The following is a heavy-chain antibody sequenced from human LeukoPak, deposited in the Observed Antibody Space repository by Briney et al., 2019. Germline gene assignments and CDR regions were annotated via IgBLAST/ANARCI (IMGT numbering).Heavy chain of an antibody. CDR3: ARAVGARGALDY. D-gene: IGHD1-26*01. CDR2: IYYSGST. J-gene: IGHJ4*02. CDR1: GGSISNSSYY. Sequence: PSETLSLTCTVSGGSISNSSYYWGWIRQPPGKGLEWIGSIYYSGSTYYNPSLKSRVTISVDTSKNQFSLKLSSVTAADTAVYYCARAVGARGALDYWGQGTLVTVSS. V-gene: IGHV4-39*07.